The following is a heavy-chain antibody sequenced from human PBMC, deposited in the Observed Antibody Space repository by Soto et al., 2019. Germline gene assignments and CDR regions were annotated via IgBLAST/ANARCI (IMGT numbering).Heavy chain of an antibody. CDR2: INHSGST. CDR3: ARDPRSYSSGWRNFRFDP. D-gene: IGHD6-19*01. V-gene: IGHV4-34*01. J-gene: IGHJ5*02. CDR1: GGSFSGYY. Sequence: SETLSLTCAVYGGSFSGYYWSWIRQPPGKGLEWIGEINHSGSTNYNPSLKSRVTISVDTSKNQFSLKLSSVTAADTAVYYCARDPRSYSSGWRNFRFDPWGQGTLVTVSS.